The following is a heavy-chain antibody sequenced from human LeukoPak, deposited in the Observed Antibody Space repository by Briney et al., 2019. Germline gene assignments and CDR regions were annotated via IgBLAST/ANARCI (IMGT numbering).Heavy chain of an antibody. J-gene: IGHJ5*02. Sequence: SGPTLLHPTPTLTLTCTFSGFSLRTRGGGGGWIRQPPVKALEWLTLIYWDDDQRYIPFLKSRLTITKDTSKNQLVLTMSNMVPVDTATYYCAHRLAKYYYDSSGYHEWFDPWGEGTLVTVSS. CDR2: IYWDDDQ. V-gene: IGHV2-5*02. CDR1: GFSLRTRGGG. CDR3: AHRLAKYYYDSSGYHEWFDP. D-gene: IGHD3-22*01.